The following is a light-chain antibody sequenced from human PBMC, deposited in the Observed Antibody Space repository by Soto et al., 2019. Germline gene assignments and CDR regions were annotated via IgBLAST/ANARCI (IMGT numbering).Light chain of an antibody. CDR2: DAS. CDR1: QSISSW. V-gene: IGKV1-5*01. CDR3: QQLWT. J-gene: IGKJ1*01. Sequence: DIQMTQSPSTLSASVGDRVTITCRASQSISSWLAWYQQKPGKAPKLLIYDASSLESGVPSRFSGSGSGTEFTLTISSLQPDDFETYYCQQLWTFGQGTKVEIK.